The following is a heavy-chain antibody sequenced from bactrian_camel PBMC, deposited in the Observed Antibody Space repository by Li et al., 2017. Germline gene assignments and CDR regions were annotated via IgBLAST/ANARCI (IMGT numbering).Heavy chain of an antibody. CDR2: IYSDGSNT. J-gene: IGHJ4*01. CDR1: GFTFSSYF. V-gene: IGHV3S6*01. Sequence: HVQLVESGGGSVQAGGSLRLSCAASGFTFSSYFMNWVRQAPGKGLEWVSSIYSDGSNTHYADSVKGRFTISRENAKKTLSLQLNSLKTEDTAMYYCAKFTAWGGSWYVEYWGQGTQVTVS. CDR3: AKFTAWGGSWYVEY. D-gene: IGHD6*01.